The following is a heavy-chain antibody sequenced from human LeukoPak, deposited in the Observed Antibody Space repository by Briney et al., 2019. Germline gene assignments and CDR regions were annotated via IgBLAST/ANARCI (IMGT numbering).Heavy chain of an antibody. J-gene: IGHJ4*02. D-gene: IGHD4-11*01. CDR2: IDDSGTAT. V-gene: IGHV3-23*01. CDR1: GFTFSSYS. Sequence: PGGSLRLSCAASGFTFSSYSMNWVRQAPGKGLEWVSAIDDSGTATYYVDSVKGRFTISRDNSKNTLYLQMNSLRAEDTAIYYCAKPPTTGFYYFDYWGQGTLVTVSS. CDR3: AKPPTTGFYYFDY.